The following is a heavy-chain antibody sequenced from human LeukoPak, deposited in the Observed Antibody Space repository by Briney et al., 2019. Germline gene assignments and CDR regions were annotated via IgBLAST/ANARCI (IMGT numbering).Heavy chain of an antibody. CDR3: VRDYSNFVQGD. J-gene: IGHJ4*02. CDR1: GDSISSSHYY. CDR2: IYSGGET. D-gene: IGHD4-11*01. Sequence: PSETLSLTCTVSGDSISSSHYYWGWIRQSPGKGLEWIGSIYSGGETHYNPSLNSRVTIFLDTSKNRFSLNLISVTTADTAVYYCVRDYSNFVQGDWGQGTLVTVSS. V-gene: IGHV4-39*02.